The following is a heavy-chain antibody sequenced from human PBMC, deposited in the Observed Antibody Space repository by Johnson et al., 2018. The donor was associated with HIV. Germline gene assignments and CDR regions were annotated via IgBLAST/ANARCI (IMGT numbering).Heavy chain of an antibody. D-gene: IGHD3-22*01. CDR1: GLTLRNAW. V-gene: IGHV3-20*04. Sequence: VQLVESGGGLVTPGGSLRISCSGSGLTLRNAWMTWVRQAPGKGLEWVSGINWNGDSIGYVDSVKGRFTISRDNVKRSLYLQMNSLRVKDTALYYCARVRTGDSSGYHDAFDIWGQGTMVTVSS. CDR3: ARVRTGDSSGYHDAFDI. J-gene: IGHJ3*02. CDR2: INWNGDSI.